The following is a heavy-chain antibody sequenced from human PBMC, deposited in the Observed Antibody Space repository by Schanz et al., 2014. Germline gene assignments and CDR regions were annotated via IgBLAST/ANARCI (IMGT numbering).Heavy chain of an antibody. CDR2: IIPVLNIA. D-gene: IGHD3-9*01. J-gene: IGHJ6*02. CDR3: ARVQDDILTGSEYYYGMDV. CDR1: GGTFSSFG. Sequence: VQLEQSGAEVKKPGSSVKVSCKASGGTFSSFGINWVRQAPGQGLEWMGKIIPVLNIATYAQRFQVRVSITADTSTSTAYMELRSLRSDDTAVYYCARVQDDILTGSEYYYGMDVWGQGTTVTVSS. V-gene: IGHV1-69*04.